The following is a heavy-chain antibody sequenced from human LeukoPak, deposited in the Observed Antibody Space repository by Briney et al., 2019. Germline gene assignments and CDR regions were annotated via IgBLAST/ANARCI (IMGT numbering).Heavy chain of an antibody. CDR1: GGSISSYY. Sequence: PSETLSLTCTVSGGSISSYYWSWIRQPPGKGLEWIGYIYTSGSTNYNPSLKSRVTISVDTSKNQFSLKLSSVTAADTAVYSCARLIGGYSSSAYYMDVWGKGTTVNVSS. D-gene: IGHD6-6*01. CDR2: IYTSGST. J-gene: IGHJ6*03. CDR3: ARLIGGYSSSAYYMDV. V-gene: IGHV4-4*09.